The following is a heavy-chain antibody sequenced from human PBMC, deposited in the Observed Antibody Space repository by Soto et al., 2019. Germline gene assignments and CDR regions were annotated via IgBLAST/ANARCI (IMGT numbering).Heavy chain of an antibody. D-gene: IGHD2-2*02. V-gene: IGHV5-10-1*01. CDR3: ARLGHCSSTSCYRGEYYYYGMDV. CDR1: GYSFAGYW. Sequence: PGESLKISCKGSGYSFAGYWITWVRQKPGKGLEWMGRIDPSDSYTNYSPSFQGHVTISADKSISTAYLQWSSLKASDTAMYYCARLGHCSSTSCYRGEYYYYGMDVWGQGTTVTVSS. CDR2: IDPSDSYT. J-gene: IGHJ6*02.